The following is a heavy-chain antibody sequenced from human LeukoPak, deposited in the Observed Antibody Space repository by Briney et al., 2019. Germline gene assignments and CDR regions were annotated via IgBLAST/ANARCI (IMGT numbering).Heavy chain of an antibody. V-gene: IGHV1-2*02. CDR2: INPNSGGT. CDR1: GYTFTGYY. Sequence: GASVKVSCKASGYTFTGYYMHWGRQAPGQGLEWMGWINPNSGGTNYAQKFQGRVTMTRDTSISTAYMELSRLRSDDTAVYYCARDREPANWFDPWGQGTLVTVSS. J-gene: IGHJ5*02. CDR3: ARDREPANWFDP. D-gene: IGHD1-26*01.